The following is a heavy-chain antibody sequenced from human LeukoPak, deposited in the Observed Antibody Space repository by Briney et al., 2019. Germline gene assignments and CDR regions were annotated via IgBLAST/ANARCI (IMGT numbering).Heavy chain of an antibody. J-gene: IGHJ6*03. D-gene: IGHD3-22*01. CDR2: IIPILGIA. Sequence: SVKVSCKASGGTFSSYAISWVRQAPGQGLEWMGRIIPILGIANYAQKFQGRVTITADKSTSTAYMELSSLRSEDTDVYYCARDPRFYDSSGYYYYYYMDVWGKGTTVTVSS. CDR3: ARDPRFYDSSGYYYYYYMDV. CDR1: GGTFSSYA. V-gene: IGHV1-69*04.